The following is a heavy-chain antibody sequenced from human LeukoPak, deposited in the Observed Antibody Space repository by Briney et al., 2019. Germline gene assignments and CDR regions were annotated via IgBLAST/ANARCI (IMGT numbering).Heavy chain of an antibody. Sequence: SETLSLTCTVSGYSISSGYYWGWIRQPPGKGLEWIGSIYHSGRTFYNPSLKSRVTISVDTSKNQFSLKLSSVTAADTAVYYCARIPYYYYYMDVWGKGTTVTVSS. CDR1: GYSISSGYY. CDR3: ARIPYYYYYMDV. CDR2: IYHSGRT. V-gene: IGHV4-38-2*02. J-gene: IGHJ6*03.